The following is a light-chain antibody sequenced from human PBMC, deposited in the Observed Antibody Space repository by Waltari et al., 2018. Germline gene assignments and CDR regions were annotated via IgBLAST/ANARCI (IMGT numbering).Light chain of an antibody. J-gene: IGKJ4*01. V-gene: IGKV4-1*01. CDR2: WAS. CDR1: QSVLYSSNNKDY. Sequence: DIVLTPSPDSLAVSLGGGATISWQSSQSVLYSSNNKDYLAWYQQKPGQPPKLLIYWASTRESGVPDRFSGSGSGTDFTLTISSLQAEDVAVYYCQQYYNSPLTFGGGTKVEIK. CDR3: QQYYNSPLT.